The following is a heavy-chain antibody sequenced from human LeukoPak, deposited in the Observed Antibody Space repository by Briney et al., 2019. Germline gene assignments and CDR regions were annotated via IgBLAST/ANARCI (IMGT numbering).Heavy chain of an antibody. D-gene: IGHD5-24*01. V-gene: IGHV3-11*01. CDR2: ISSSGSTI. CDR1: GFTFSDYY. Sequence: GGSLRLSCAASGFTFSDYYMSWIRQAPGKGLEWVSYISSSGSTIYYADSVKGRFTISRDNAKNSLYLQMNSLRAEDTAAYYCAKCQVGYNPRAFDMWGQGTVVTVSS. J-gene: IGHJ3*02. CDR3: AKCQVGYNPRAFDM.